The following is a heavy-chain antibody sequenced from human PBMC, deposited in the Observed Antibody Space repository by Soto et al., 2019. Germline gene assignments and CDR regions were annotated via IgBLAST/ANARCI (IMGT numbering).Heavy chain of an antibody. Sequence: ASVKVSCKASGGTFSSYAISWVRQAPGQGLEWMGGIIPIFGTANYAQKFQGRVTITADESTSTAYMELSSLRSEDTAVYYCARRLSVSSTITISRTNYYYYGMDVWGQGTTVTVSS. D-gene: IGHD2-2*01. V-gene: IGHV1-69*13. J-gene: IGHJ6*02. CDR2: IIPIFGTA. CDR1: GGTFSSYA. CDR3: ARRLSVSSTITISRTNYYYYGMDV.